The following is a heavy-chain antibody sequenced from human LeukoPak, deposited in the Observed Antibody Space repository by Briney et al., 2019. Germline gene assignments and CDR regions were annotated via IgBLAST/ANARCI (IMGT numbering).Heavy chain of an antibody. CDR2: INPDGSGK. CDR1: GFTLSTYW. CDR3: ASWGAGGNS. V-gene: IGHV3-7*01. D-gene: IGHD3-16*01. Sequence: GGSLRLSCEASGFTLSTYWMNWVRQVPGKGLDWVANINPDGSGKRCVDSVKGRFTIARDNADNSLSLQMNSLRVEDTAVYYCASWGAGGNSWGQGTLVTVSS. J-gene: IGHJ4*02.